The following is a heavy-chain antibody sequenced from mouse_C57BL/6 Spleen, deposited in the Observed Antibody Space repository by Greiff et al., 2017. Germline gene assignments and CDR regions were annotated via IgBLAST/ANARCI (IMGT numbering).Heavy chain of an antibody. CDR2: IDPEDGET. CDR3: ARSYYDYGEEGSYAMDY. CDR1: GFNIKDYY. V-gene: IGHV14-2*01. Sequence: VQLQQSGAELVKPGASVKLSCTASGFNIKDYYMHWVKQRTEQGLEWIGRIDPEDGETKYATKFQGKATITADTSSHTAYLQLSSLTSEDTAVYYCARSYYDYGEEGSYAMDYWGQGTSVTVSS. J-gene: IGHJ4*01. D-gene: IGHD2-4*01.